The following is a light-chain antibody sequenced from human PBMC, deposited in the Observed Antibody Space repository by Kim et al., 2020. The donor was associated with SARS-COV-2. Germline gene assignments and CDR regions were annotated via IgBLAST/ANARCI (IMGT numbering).Light chain of an antibody. CDR1: TPPSCY. CDR2: GKN. J-gene: IGLJ3*02. Sequence: LGQQSNLPCQRATPPSCYSSFHRPTPGPAPLLFIYGKNNRPSGIPARFSVSISTNTASLPIPGAQTEDKALYNCYYPDSSRNHWVFGGGTQLTVL. V-gene: IGLV3-19*01. CDR3: YYPDSSRNHWV.